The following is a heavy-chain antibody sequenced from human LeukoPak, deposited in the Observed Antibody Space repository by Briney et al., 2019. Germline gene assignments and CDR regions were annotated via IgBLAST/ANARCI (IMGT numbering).Heavy chain of an antibody. CDR3: AREGIAGGFDY. J-gene: IGHJ4*02. Sequence: PGGSLRLSCAASGFTFSSYGMSWVRQAPGKGLEWVANIKQDGSDKNYVDSVKGRFTISRDNAKNSLYLQMNSLRVEDTAVYYGAREGIAGGFDYSGQGTLVTVSS. D-gene: IGHD6-13*01. CDR1: GFTFSSYG. V-gene: IGHV3-7*01. CDR2: IKQDGSDK.